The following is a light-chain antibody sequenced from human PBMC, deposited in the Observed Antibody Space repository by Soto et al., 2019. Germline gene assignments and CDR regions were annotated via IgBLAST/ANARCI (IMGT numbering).Light chain of an antibody. Sequence: DLQMTQSPSSLSASVGDRVTITCQARQDINNFLTWYQQKPGKAPKLLIYDASNLETWVPSRFSGSGSGTDFTFTISSLQPEDIATYYCQQYYNLALTFGGGTKVEIK. CDR3: QQYYNLALT. CDR1: QDINNF. CDR2: DAS. J-gene: IGKJ4*01. V-gene: IGKV1-33*01.